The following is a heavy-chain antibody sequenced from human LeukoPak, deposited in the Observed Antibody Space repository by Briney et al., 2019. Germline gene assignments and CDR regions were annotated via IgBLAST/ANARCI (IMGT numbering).Heavy chain of an antibody. J-gene: IGHJ3*02. D-gene: IGHD5-12*01. Sequence: SETLSLTCTVSGGSISSYYWSWIRQPPGKGLEWIGYIYYSGSTNYNPSLKSRVTISVDTSKNQFSLKLSSVTAAGTAVYYCATDSGYVQWAFDIWGQGTMVTVSS. CDR1: GGSISSYY. CDR3: ATDSGYVQWAFDI. V-gene: IGHV4-59*01. CDR2: IYYSGST.